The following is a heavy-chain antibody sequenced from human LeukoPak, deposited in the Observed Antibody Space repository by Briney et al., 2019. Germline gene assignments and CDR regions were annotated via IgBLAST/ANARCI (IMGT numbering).Heavy chain of an antibody. CDR1: GGSISSSNYY. V-gene: IGHV3-11*04. J-gene: IGHJ3*02. Sequence: LSLTCTVSGGSISSSNYYWGWIRQPPGKGLEWVSYISSSSSTIYYADSVKGRFTISRDNAKNSLFLQMNSLRAEDTAVYYCANLVGGGGNSVRGLAFDIWGQGTKVSVSS. CDR3: ANLVGGGGNSVRGLAFDI. D-gene: IGHD4-23*01. CDR2: ISSSSSTI.